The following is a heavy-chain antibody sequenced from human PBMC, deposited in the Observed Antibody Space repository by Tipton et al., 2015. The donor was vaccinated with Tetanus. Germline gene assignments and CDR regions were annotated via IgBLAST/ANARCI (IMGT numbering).Heavy chain of an antibody. CDR2: VYYTGDT. CDR1: GGSVNSGTYY. CDR3: AGVTAQRTELYFEH. V-gene: IGHV4-61*01. J-gene: IGHJ1*01. D-gene: IGHD2-8*02. Sequence: TLSLTCSVSGGSVNSGTYYWSWIRQPPGKGLEWVGYVYYTGDTNYNPSLKSRATISMDRSENQISLKMTSVTAADTAVYYCAGVTAQRTELYFEHWGQGTQVTASS.